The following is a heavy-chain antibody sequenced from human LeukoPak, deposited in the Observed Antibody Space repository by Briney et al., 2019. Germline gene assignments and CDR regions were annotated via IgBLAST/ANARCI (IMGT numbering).Heavy chain of an antibody. J-gene: IGHJ4*02. CDR2: ISSSSSYI. D-gene: IGHD4-17*01. CDR1: GFSFSNHN. Sequence: PGGSLRLSCAASGFSFSNHNMNWVRQAPGKGLEWVSSISSSSSYIYYADSVKGRFTISRDNAKNSLYLQMNSLRAEDTAVYYCARDGTTLYYGDYADYYFDYWGQGTLVTVSS. CDR3: ARDGTTLYYGDYADYYFDY. V-gene: IGHV3-21*01.